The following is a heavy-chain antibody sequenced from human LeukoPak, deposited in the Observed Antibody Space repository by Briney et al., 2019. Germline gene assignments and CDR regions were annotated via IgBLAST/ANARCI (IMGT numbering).Heavy chain of an antibody. V-gene: IGHV4-34*01. CDR1: GGSFSGYY. J-gene: IGHJ4*02. D-gene: IGHD2-21*02. CDR2: INHSAST. Sequence: SETLSLTCAVYGGSFSGYYWSWIRQPPGKGLEWIGEINHSASTNYTPSLKSRVTISVDTSKNQFSLKLSSVTAADTAVYYCARWVTGLDYWGQGTLVTVSS. CDR3: ARWVTGLDY.